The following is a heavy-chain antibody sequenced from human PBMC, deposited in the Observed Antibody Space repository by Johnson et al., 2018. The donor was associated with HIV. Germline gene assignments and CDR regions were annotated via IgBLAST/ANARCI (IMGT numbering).Heavy chain of an antibody. V-gene: IGHV3-66*01. CDR3: AKDTIAGVKGDSLI. J-gene: IGHJ3*02. CDR2: IYSGGST. Sequence: VQLVESGGGLVQSGGSLRLSCGASGFSVSNTYMNWVRQAPGKGLEWVSVIYSGGSTYYADSVRGSFTTSRDNSKNTLYLQMSRRRAEDTALYYCAKDTIAGVKGDSLIWGQGTMVTVSS. CDR1: GFSVSNTY. D-gene: IGHD2-21*01.